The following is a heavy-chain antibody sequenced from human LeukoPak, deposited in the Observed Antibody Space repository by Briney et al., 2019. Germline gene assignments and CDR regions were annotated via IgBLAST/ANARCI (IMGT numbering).Heavy chain of an antibody. D-gene: IGHD2-15*01. J-gene: IGHJ4*02. Sequence: GESLKISCQGSRYKFANFWIGWVRQTPGKGLEWMGIIYPGDSDIRYSPSFQGQVTISADTSINTAFLQWSSLKASDTALYYCARLWGDRSCFDHWGQGTLVTVSP. CDR1: RYKFANFW. V-gene: IGHV5-51*01. CDR2: IYPGDSDI. CDR3: ARLWGDRSCFDH.